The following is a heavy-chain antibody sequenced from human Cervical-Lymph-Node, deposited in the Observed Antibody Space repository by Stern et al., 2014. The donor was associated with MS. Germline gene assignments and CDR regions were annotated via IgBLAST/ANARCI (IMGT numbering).Heavy chain of an antibody. V-gene: IGHV3-23*04. CDR3: AKEGIAVASFDY. CDR1: GFTFSLYA. J-gene: IGHJ4*02. D-gene: IGHD6-19*01. Sequence: EMQLVESGGDLAQPGGSLRLSCAVSGFTFSLYAMSWVRQAPGKGLEWVSAISGTDSSTYYAETVKGRFTISRDNSKYTLYLQMNNLRAEDTAVYYCAKEGIAVASFDYWGQGTLVTVSS. CDR2: ISGTDSST.